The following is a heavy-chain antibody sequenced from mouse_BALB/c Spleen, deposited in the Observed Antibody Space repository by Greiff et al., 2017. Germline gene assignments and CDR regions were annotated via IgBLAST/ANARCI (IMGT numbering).Heavy chain of an antibody. Sequence: VQLQQPGAELVKPGASVKLSCKASGYTFTSYWMHWVKQRPGQGLEWIGEIDPSDSYTNYNQKFKGKATLTVDKSSSTAYMQLSSLTSEDSAVYYCARVGRGDYWGQGTTLTVSS. CDR1: GYTFTSYW. V-gene: IGHV1-69*02. J-gene: IGHJ2*01. CDR3: ARVGRGDY. D-gene: IGHD4-1*01. CDR2: IDPSDSYT.